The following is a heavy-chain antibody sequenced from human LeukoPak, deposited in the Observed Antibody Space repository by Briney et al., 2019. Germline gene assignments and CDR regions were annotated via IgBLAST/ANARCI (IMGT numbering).Heavy chain of an antibody. CDR2: INPNSGGT. Sequence: GASVKVSCKASGYTFTGYYMHWVRQAPGQGLEWMGWINPNSGGTNYAQKFQGRVTMTRDTSISTAYMELSRLRSDDTAVYYCARGRLAADGPTGWFDPWGQGTLVTVSS. CDR1: GYTFTGYY. V-gene: IGHV1-2*02. D-gene: IGHD6-13*01. J-gene: IGHJ5*02. CDR3: ARGRLAADGPTGWFDP.